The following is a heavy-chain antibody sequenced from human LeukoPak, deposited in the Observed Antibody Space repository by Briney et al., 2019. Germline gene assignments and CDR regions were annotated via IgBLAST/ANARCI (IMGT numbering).Heavy chain of an antibody. J-gene: IGHJ4*02. CDR3: VKDRYCSSTSCWLFDY. CDR1: GFTFSRYA. Sequence: GGSLRLSCSASGFTFSRYAMHWVRQAPGKGLEYVSAISSNGGSAYYADSVKGRFTISRDNSKNTLYLQMSSLRAEDTAVYYCVKDRYCSSTSCWLFDYWGQGTLVTVSS. CDR2: ISSNGGSA. V-gene: IGHV3-64D*06. D-gene: IGHD2-2*01.